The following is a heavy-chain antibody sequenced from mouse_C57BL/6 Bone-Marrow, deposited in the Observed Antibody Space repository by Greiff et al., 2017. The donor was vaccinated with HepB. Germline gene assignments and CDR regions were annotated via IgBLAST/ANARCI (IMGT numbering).Heavy chain of an antibody. CDR3: AGPFFAY. V-gene: IGHV1-59*01. CDR2: IDPSDSYT. J-gene: IGHJ3*01. Sequence: VKLQQPGAELVRPGTSVKLSCKASGYTFTSYWMHWVKQRPGQGLEWIGVIDPSDSYTNYNQKFKGKATLTVDTSSSTAYMQLSSLTSEDSAVYYCAGPFFAYWGQGTLVTGSA. CDR1: GYTFTSYW.